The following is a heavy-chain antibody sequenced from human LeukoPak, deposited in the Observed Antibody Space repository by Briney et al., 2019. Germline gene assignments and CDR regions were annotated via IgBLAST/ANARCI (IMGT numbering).Heavy chain of an antibody. Sequence: SETLSLTCTVSGGSISSYYWSWIRQPPGKGLEWIGYIYYSGRTKYNPSLKSRVTISVDTSKNQFSLKLSSVTAADTAVYYCARHTDVLGSFQHGARGTLVTVSS. J-gene: IGHJ1*01. CDR3: ARHTDVLGSFQH. CDR2: IYYSGRT. D-gene: IGHD3-10*02. V-gene: IGHV4-59*08. CDR1: GGSISSYY.